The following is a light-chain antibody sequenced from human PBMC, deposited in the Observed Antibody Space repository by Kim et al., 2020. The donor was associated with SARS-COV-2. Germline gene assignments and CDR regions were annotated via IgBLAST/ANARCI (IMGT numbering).Light chain of an antibody. CDR2: DAS. J-gene: IGKJ4*01. CDR3: QQRSNWPLT. Sequence: LSPGEGATLSCRASQSVDSYLVWYQQKPGQAPRLLIYDASNRATGIPARFSGSGSGTDFTLSISSLEPEDFAVYYCQQRSNWPLTFGGGTKVDIK. V-gene: IGKV3-11*01. CDR1: QSVDSY.